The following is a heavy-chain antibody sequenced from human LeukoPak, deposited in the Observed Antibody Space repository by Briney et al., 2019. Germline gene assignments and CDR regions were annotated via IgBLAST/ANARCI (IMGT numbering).Heavy chain of an antibody. J-gene: IGHJ4*02. CDR2: ISAHNYNT. D-gene: IGHD3-10*01. Sequence: VASVKVSCKASGYTFLNHDFAWVRQAPGQGLEWMGWISAHNYNTKYAQRFQGRVTMTEDTSTTTAYMELRSLRSDDTAVYYCARAADYGSGSHLFDYWGQGTLVAVSS. CDR3: ARAADYGSGSHLFDY. CDR1: GYTFLNHD. V-gene: IGHV1-18*01.